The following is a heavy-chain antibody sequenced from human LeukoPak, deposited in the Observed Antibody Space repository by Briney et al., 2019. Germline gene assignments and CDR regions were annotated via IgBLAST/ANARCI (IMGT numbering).Heavy chain of an antibody. CDR2: IHHSGST. CDR3: ARVGDYASGTSFDY. CDR1: GGSISSYY. Sequence: SETLSLTCTVSGGSISSYYWSCIRQPPGKGLEWIGYIHHSGSTNNHPSLKSRVTISVDTSKNQFSLKLSSVTAADTAVYYCARVGDYASGTSFDYWGQGTLVTVSS. J-gene: IGHJ4*02. D-gene: IGHD3-10*01. V-gene: IGHV4-59*01.